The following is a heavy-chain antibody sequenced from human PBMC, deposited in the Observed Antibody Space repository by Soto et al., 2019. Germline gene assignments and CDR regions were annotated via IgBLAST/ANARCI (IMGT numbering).Heavy chain of an antibody. D-gene: IGHD1-26*01. J-gene: IGHJ4*02. CDR2: IFYSGGT. Sequence: QLQLQESGPGLVKPSETLSLTCTVSGDSISSSSYFWGWIRQPPGKGLEWIGSIFYSGGTYYNPSLKSRVTISVDTSKNQFSLNLSSVTAADTAVFYCARQTGGAHSVNIDWGQGTLVTVSS. CDR3: ARQTGGAHSVNID. V-gene: IGHV4-39*01. CDR1: GDSISSSSYF.